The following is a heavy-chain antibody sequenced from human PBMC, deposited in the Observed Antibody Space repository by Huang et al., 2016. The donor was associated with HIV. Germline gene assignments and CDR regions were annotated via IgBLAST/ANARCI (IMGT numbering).Heavy chain of an antibody. D-gene: IGHD3-22*01. CDR2: ISYDGSSK. J-gene: IGHJ3*02. Sequence: QVQLVESGGGVVRPGRSLRLSCAASSFTFSKFAMHWVRQAPGKGVEWMAGISYDGSSKHYADSVTGRLTISRDNSNNTLYLQMNSLTVEDTAVYYCTKGHYYDTNGYVAFDIWGQGTMVTVSS. V-gene: IGHV3-30*18. CDR1: SFTFSKFA. CDR3: TKGHYYDTNGYVAFDI.